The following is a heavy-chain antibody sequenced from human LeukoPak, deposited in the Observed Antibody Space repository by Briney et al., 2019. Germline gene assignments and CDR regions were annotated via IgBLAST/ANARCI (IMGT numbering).Heavy chain of an antibody. CDR3: ARDLEVVPAGDY. CDR1: GYTFTGYY. CDR2: INPNSGGT. J-gene: IGHJ4*02. D-gene: IGHD2-2*01. V-gene: IGHV1-2*02. Sequence: GASVKVSCKASGYTFTGYYMHWVRQAPGQGLEWMGWINPNSGGTNYAQKFQGRVTMTRDTSTSTAYMELSRLRSDDTAVYYCARDLEVVPAGDYWGQGTLVTVSS.